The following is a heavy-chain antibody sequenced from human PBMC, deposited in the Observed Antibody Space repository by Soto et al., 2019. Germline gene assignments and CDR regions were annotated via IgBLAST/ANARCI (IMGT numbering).Heavy chain of an antibody. Sequence: QVQLVQSGAEVRKPGSSVKVSCKASGGTFGTYAINWVRQAPGQGLEWMGGIIPIVGSANYAQKFQGRLTITADESTTTAYMELSSLTSEDTAIYYCAKQAVADENYFDYWGQGTVVTVSS. J-gene: IGHJ4*02. V-gene: IGHV1-69*12. CDR2: IIPIVGSA. CDR1: GGTFGTYA. CDR3: AKQAVADENYFDY.